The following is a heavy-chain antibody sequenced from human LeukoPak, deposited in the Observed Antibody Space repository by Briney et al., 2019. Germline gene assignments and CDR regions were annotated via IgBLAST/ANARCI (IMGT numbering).Heavy chain of an antibody. CDR3: ASLSYSYESSGFDS. J-gene: IGHJ5*01. CDR1: QYPFSNYW. CDR2: IYPGNSDT. Sequence: GASLKISCKGSQYPFSNYWIGWVRQMPGKGLEWMGLIYPGNSDTRYGPSFKGQVTISVDKSITTAYLQWSSLKASDTAMYYCASLSYSYESSGFDSWGQGTLVIVSS. D-gene: IGHD3-22*01. V-gene: IGHV5-51*01.